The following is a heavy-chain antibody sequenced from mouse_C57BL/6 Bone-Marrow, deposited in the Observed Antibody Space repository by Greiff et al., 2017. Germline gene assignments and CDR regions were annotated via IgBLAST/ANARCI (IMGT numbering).Heavy chain of an antibody. V-gene: IGHV2-2*01. Sequence: QVQLKESGPGLVQPSQSLSITCTVSGFSLTSYGVHWVRQSPGKGLEWLGVIWSGGSTDYNAAFISRLSISKDNSKSQVFFKMNSLQADDTAIYYGARAHGGLQSPFYWYFDVWGTGTTVTVSS. CDR3: ARAHGGLQSPFYWYFDV. CDR2: IWSGGST. CDR1: GFSLTSYG. D-gene: IGHD2-13*01. J-gene: IGHJ1*03.